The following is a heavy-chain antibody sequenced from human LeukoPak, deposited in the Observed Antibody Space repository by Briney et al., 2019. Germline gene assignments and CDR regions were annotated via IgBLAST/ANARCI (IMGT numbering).Heavy chain of an antibody. Sequence: SETLSLTCTVSGGSISSYYWSWIRQPAGKGLEWIGRIYTSGSTNYNPSLKSRVTMSVDTSKNQFSLKLSSVTAADTAVYYCARALSYYDSSGYGGDAFDIWGQGTMVIVSS. CDR3: ARALSYYDSSGYGGDAFDI. D-gene: IGHD3-22*01. V-gene: IGHV4-4*07. J-gene: IGHJ3*02. CDR2: IYTSGST. CDR1: GGSISSYY.